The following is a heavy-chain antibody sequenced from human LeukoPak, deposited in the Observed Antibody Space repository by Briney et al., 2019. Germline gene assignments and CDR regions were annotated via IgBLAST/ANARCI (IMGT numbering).Heavy chain of an antibody. CDR1: GYTFTSYG. V-gene: IGHV1-8*03. J-gene: IGHJ6*02. D-gene: IGHD3-22*01. CDR2: MNPNSGNT. CDR3: ARVAYYYDSAGLYLNYYYGMDV. Sequence: GASVKVSCKASGYTFTSYGINWVRQATGQGLEWMGWMNPNSGNTGYAQKFQGRVTITRNTSISTAYMELSSLRSEDTAVYYCARVAYYYDSAGLYLNYYYGMDVWGQGTTVTVSS.